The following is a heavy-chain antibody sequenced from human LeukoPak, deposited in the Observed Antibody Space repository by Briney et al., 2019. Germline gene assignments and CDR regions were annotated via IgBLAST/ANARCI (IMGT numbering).Heavy chain of an antibody. CDR3: ARGQPPSYYDMDV. J-gene: IGHJ6*02. CDR2: IWPDGSSK. D-gene: IGHD6-13*01. CDR1: GFTFSSYG. Sequence: GGSLRLPCAASGFTFSSYGMHWVRQAPGKGLEWVAVIWPDGSSKHYADSVKGRFTISRDNSKNTLYLQMNSLRAEDTALYYCARGQPPSYYDMDVWGQGTTVTVSS. V-gene: IGHV3-33*01.